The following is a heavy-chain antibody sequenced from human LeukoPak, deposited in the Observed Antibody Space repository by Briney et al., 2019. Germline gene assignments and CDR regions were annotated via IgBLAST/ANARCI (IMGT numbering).Heavy chain of an antibody. V-gene: IGHV3-21*01. D-gene: IGHD3-9*01. CDR3: ARGHYDVLAASYKWTPDY. CDR2: ITSGGDYI. Sequence: GGSLRLSCAASGFTFNTFNMNLVRQAPGKLLECVSSITSGGDYIYYADVVKGRFTTSRDNAKNSLSLQLNSLRVEDTAVYYCARGHYDVLAASYKWTPDYWGQGTLVTVSS. CDR1: GFTFNTFN. J-gene: IGHJ4*02.